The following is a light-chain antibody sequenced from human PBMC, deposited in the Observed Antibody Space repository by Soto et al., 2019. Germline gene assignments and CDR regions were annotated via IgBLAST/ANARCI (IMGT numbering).Light chain of an antibody. J-gene: IGKJ2*01. CDR1: QSISSY. V-gene: IGKV1-39*01. CDR2: AAS. Sequence: DIQMTQSPSSLSASVGDRVTITCRASQSISSYLNWYQQKPGKAPNLLIYAASSLQSGVPSRFSGGGSGTDFTLTISSLQPEDFATYYCQQSYSTPPTFGQGTKLEIK. CDR3: QQSYSTPPT.